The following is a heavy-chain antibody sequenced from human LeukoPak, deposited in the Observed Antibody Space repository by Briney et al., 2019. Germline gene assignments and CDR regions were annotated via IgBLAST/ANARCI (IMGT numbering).Heavy chain of an antibody. D-gene: IGHD3-9*01. V-gene: IGHV3-48*04. Sequence: GGSLRLSCAASGFSFSEYSMNWVRQAPGKGLEWVSHIIGSSSAMNYADSVKGRFTISRDNAKNSLYLEMSSLRAEDTAVYYCARDRDWSFDYWGQGTLVTVSS. J-gene: IGHJ4*02. CDR3: ARDRDWSFDY. CDR1: GFSFSEYS. CDR2: IIGSSSAM.